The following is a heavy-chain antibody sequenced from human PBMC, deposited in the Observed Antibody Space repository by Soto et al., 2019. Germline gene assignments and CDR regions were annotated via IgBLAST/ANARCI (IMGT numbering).Heavy chain of an antibody. J-gene: IGHJ5*02. V-gene: IGHV1-18*01. CDR1: GYTFTSYG. Sequence: ASVKVSCKASGYTFTSYGISWVRQAPGQGLEWMGWISAYNGNTNYAQKLQGRVTMTTDTSTSTAYMELRSLRSDDTAVYYCARIWFGELLGSPLDPWGQGTLVTSPQ. D-gene: IGHD3-10*01. CDR2: ISAYNGNT. CDR3: ARIWFGELLGSPLDP.